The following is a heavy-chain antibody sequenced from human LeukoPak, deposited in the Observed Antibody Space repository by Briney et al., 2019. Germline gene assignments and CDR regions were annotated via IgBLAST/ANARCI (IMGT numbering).Heavy chain of an antibody. CDR1: GFTFRSHA. J-gene: IGHJ4*02. D-gene: IGHD2-21*02. V-gene: IGHV3-23*01. CDR2: ISGSGGST. Sequence: GGSLRLSXAASGFTFRSHAMSWVRQSPGKGLEWVSAISGSGGSTYYADSVKGRFTISRDNSKNTLYLQMNSLRAEDTAVYYCAKEGAVRLRLPNDYWGQGTLVTVSS. CDR3: AKEGAVRLRLPNDY.